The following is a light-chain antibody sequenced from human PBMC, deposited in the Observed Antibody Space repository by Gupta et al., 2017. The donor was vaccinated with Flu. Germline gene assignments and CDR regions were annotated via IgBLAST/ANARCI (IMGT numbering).Light chain of an antibody. CDR1: AGAVTNGQY. CDR3: LLYYNGDRDRV. J-gene: IGLJ3*02. V-gene: IGLV7-46*01. Sequence: QALVTQEPSLTVSPGGTVTLTCASTAGAVTNGQYPYWIQQKPGLAPRTLMYDTSDKHSWTPARFAGSLLGGKAALTLSGAQPEDEADDDCLLYYNGDRDRVFGGGTKLTVL. CDR2: DTS.